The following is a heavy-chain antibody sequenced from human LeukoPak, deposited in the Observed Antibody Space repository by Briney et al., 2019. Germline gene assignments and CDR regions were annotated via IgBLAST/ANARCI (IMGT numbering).Heavy chain of an antibody. V-gene: IGHV4-61*09. CDR2: INRSGST. CDR1: GGSISSGSYY. Sequence: SQTLSLTCTVSGGSISSGSYYWSWIRQPAGKGLEWIGEINRSGSTNYNPSLKSRVTISVDTSKNQFSLKLSSVTAADTAVYYCARGKSDNVDTAMVQTDPYYFDYWGQGTLVTVSS. J-gene: IGHJ4*01. CDR3: ARGKSDNVDTAMVQTDPYYFDY. D-gene: IGHD5-18*01.